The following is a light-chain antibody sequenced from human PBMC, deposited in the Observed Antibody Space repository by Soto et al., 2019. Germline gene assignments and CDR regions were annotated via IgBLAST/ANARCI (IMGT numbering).Light chain of an antibody. CDR2: EVS. CDR3: SSYTTTTTLV. J-gene: IGLJ1*01. Sequence: QSALTQPASVSGSPGQSITISCTGTSSDVGAYRYVSWYQQHPGKAPKLIIYEVSNRPSGVSNRFSGSKSGNTASLTVSELQAEDEADYYCSSYTTTTTLVFGTGSKVAVL. CDR1: SSDVGAYRY. V-gene: IGLV2-14*01.